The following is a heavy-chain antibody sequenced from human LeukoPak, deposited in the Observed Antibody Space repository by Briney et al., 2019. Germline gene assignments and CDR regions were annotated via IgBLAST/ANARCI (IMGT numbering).Heavy chain of an antibody. D-gene: IGHD6-13*01. CDR3: ARGGDSSSWYYYYYYMDV. CDR2: INHSGST. CDR1: GGSFSGYY. Sequence: SETLSLTCAVYGGSFSGYYWSWIRQPPGKGLEWIGEINHSGSTNYNPSLKSRVTISVDTSKNQFSLKLSSVTAADTAVYYCARGGDSSSWYYYYYYMDVWGKGTTVTVSS. J-gene: IGHJ6*03. V-gene: IGHV4-34*01.